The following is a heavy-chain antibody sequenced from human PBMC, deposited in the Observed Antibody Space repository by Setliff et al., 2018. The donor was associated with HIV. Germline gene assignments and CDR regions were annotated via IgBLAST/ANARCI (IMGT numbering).Heavy chain of an antibody. CDR2: IFNSVTT. CDR3: ARQGGFWDPYFSQSYYYYYMDV. V-gene: IGHV4-59*08. J-gene: IGHJ6*03. Sequence: PSETLSLTCTVSGGSITRYYWSWIRQPPGKGLEWIGYIFNSVTTNYSPSLKSRLTISLDTSKNQFSLKLSSVTAADTAVYYCARQGGFWDPYFSQSYYYYYMDVWGKGTTVTVSS. D-gene: IGHD3-3*01. CDR1: GGSITRYY.